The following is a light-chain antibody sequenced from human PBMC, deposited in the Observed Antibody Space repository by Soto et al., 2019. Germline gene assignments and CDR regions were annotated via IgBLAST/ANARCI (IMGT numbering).Light chain of an antibody. V-gene: IGLV1-47*01. CDR3: AAYTGNWNGPV. Sequence: QSALTQPPSVSGTPGQRVSISCSGDSSTFANNYVHWYQQVPGAAPKLLIYRSDQRPSGVPERFSGSKSGTSASLTISGLRPEDEAQYYRAAYTGNWNGPVFGGGTKLAV. J-gene: IGLJ2*01. CDR1: SSTFANNY. CDR2: RSD.